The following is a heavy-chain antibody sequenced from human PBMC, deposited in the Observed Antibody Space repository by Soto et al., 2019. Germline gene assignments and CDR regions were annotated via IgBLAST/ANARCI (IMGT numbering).Heavy chain of an antibody. V-gene: IGHV4-31*03. Sequence: SETLSLTCTVSGGSISSGGYYWSWIRQHPGKGLEWIGYIYYSGSTYYNPSLKSRVTISVDTSKNQFSPKLSSVTAADTAVYYCARERVDTAMVTIDYWGQGTLVTVSS. CDR1: GGSISSGGYY. D-gene: IGHD5-18*01. CDR3: ARERVDTAMVTIDY. J-gene: IGHJ4*02. CDR2: IYYSGST.